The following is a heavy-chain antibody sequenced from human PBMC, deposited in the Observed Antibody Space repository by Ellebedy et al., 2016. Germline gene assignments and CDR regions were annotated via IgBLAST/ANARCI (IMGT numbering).Heavy chain of an antibody. V-gene: IGHV3-23*01. CDR2: IVGTSDIT. CDR1: GLTFSDYA. D-gene: IGHD2-21*02. Sequence: GESLKISCAASGLTFSDYAMSWVRQAPGNGLEWVSTIVGTSDITYYADSVKGRFTVSRDNSKNTLYLQMSSLRAEDAAVYYCAQLTSNWGRGTLVTVSS. J-gene: IGHJ4*02. CDR3: AQLTSN.